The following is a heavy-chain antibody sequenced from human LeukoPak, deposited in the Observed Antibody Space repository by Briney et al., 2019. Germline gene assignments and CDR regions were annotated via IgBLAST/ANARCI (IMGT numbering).Heavy chain of an antibody. CDR2: ISPKNGNT. V-gene: IGHV1-18*01. J-gene: IGHJ3*01. D-gene: IGHD3-9*01. Sequence: ASVKVSCKASGYTFTSYDINWLRQAPGQGLEWMGRISPKNGNTNYAQRLQGRVTMTTDTSTNTAYMELTSLRSDDTAVYYCARYSDDVLTGNYAFDVWGQGTKVTVSS. CDR1: GYTFTSYD. CDR3: ARYSDDVLTGNYAFDV.